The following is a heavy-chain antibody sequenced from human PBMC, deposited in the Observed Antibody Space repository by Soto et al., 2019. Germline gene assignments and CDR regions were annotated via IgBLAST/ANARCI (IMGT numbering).Heavy chain of an antibody. CDR3: AKEAGTWHLPLNWFDP. D-gene: IGHD6-19*01. CDR2: ISGSDDST. CDR1: GFTFSSYA. J-gene: IGHJ5*02. Sequence: PGGSLRLSCAASGFTFSSYAMSWVRQAPGKGLEWVSVISGSDDSTYYADSVKGRFTISIDNAKNSLYLQMNSLRGEDTAVYYCAKEAGTWHLPLNWFDPWGQGTLVTVSS. V-gene: IGHV3-23*01.